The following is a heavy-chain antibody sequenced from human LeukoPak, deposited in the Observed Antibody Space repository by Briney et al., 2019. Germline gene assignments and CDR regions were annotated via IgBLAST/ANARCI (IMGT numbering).Heavy chain of an antibody. CDR1: GFSLSTSAVG. CDR3: AHRYGSGPKSGGWFDP. Sequence: KSGPTLVKPTQTLTLTCTFSGFSLSTSAVGVGWIRQPPGKALEWLALIYWDDDKRYSPSLKSRLTITKDTSKNQVVLTMTNMDPVDTATYYCAHRYGSGPKSGGWFDPWGQGTLVTVSS. V-gene: IGHV2-5*02. J-gene: IGHJ5*02. CDR2: IYWDDDK. D-gene: IGHD3-10*01.